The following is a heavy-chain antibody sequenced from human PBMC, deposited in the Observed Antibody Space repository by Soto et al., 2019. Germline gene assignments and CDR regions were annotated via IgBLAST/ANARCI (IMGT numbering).Heavy chain of an antibody. CDR2: IYYSGST. J-gene: IGHJ4*02. D-gene: IGHD2-21*01. CDR3: ARGVMGYYFDY. Sequence: QVQLQESGPGLVKPSQTLSLTCTVSGGSISSGGYYWSWIRQHPGKGLEWIGYIYYSGSTYYNPYLKSRVTISVDTSKNQFSLKLSSVTAADKAVYYGARGVMGYYFDYWGQGTLVTVYS. CDR1: GGSISSGGYY. V-gene: IGHV4-31*03.